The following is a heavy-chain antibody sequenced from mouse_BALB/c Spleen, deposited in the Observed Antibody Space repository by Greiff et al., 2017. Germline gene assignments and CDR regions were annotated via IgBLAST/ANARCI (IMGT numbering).Heavy chain of an antibody. CDR2: ISSGGSYT. V-gene: IGHV5-6*01. J-gene: IGHJ3*01. Sequence: EVQRVESGGDLVKPGGSLKLSCAASGFTFSSYGMSWVRQTPDKRLEWVATISSGGSYTYYPDSVKGRFTISRDNAKNTLYLQMSSLKSEDTAMYYCARLEIYYDYDVFAYWGQGTLVTVSA. CDR3: ARLEIYYDYDVFAY. CDR1: GFTFSSYG. D-gene: IGHD2-4*01.